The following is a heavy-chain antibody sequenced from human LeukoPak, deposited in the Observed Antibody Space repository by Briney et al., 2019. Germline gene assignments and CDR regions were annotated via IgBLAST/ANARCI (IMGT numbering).Heavy chain of an antibody. CDR3: ARRPNCSSTSCYGMFDY. J-gene: IGHJ4*02. V-gene: IGHV4-34*01. Sequence: SETLSLTCAVYGGSFSGYYWSWIRQPPGKGLGWIGEINHSGSTNYNPSLKSRVTISVDTSKNQFSLKLSSVTAADTAVYYCARRPNCSSTSCYGMFDYWGQGTLVTVSS. CDR1: GGSFSGYY. CDR2: INHSGST. D-gene: IGHD2-2*01.